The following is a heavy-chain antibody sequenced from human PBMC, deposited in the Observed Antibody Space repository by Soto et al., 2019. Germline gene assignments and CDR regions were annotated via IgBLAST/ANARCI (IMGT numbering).Heavy chain of an antibody. CDR3: TRDASRDSSARGWFDP. CDR2: ISSNSAYI. Sequence: GGSLRLSCAASGFTFRSFTINWVRQAPGKGLEWISTISSNSAYIYYTDALRGRFTISRDNAKNSLHLQMNSLRAEDTAVYYCTRDASRDSSARGWFDPWGPGTLVTVSS. V-gene: IGHV3-21*01. D-gene: IGHD6-13*01. J-gene: IGHJ5*02. CDR1: GFTFRSFT.